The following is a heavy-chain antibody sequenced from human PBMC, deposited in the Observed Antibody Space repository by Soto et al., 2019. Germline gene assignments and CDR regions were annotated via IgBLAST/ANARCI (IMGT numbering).Heavy chain of an antibody. J-gene: IGHJ4*02. D-gene: IGHD3-16*01. V-gene: IGHV4-30-2*01. CDR3: ARGGGNTFDY. Sequence: QLQLQESGSGLVKPSQTLSLTCAVSGGSISSGGYSWSWIRQPPGKGLEWIGYIYHSGSTYYNPSPKSGVTISVDRSKNQFSVKLSSVTAADTAVYHCARGGGNTFDYWGQGTLVTVSS. CDR2: IYHSGST. CDR1: GGSISSGGYS.